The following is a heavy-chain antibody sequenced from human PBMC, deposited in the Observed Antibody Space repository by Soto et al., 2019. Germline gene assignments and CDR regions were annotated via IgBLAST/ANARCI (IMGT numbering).Heavy chain of an antibody. Sequence: ASVKVSCKASGYTFTSYGISWVRQAPGQGLEWMGWISAYNGNTDYAQKLQGRVTMTTDTSTSTAYMELRSLRSDDTAVYYCARSGYSYDSCLYDHCDGMYFWSRRTTVIGSS. CDR3: ARSGYSYDSCLYDHCDGMYF. V-gene: IGHV1-18*01. D-gene: IGHD5-18*01. J-gene: IGHJ6*02. CDR2: ISAYNGNT. CDR1: GYTFTSYG.